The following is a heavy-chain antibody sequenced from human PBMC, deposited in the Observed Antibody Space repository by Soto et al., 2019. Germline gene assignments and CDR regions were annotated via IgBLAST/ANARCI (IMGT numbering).Heavy chain of an antibody. CDR2: IYHSGST. V-gene: IGHV4-30-2*01. D-gene: IGHD3-3*01. CDR1: GGSISSGGYS. J-gene: IGHJ5*02. Sequence: SETLSLTCAVSGGSISSGGYSWSWIRQPPGKGLEWIGYIYHSGSTYYNPSLKSRVTISVDRSKNQFSLKLSSVTAADTAVYYCARGGITIMYNWFDPWGQGTLVTVSS. CDR3: ARGGITIMYNWFDP.